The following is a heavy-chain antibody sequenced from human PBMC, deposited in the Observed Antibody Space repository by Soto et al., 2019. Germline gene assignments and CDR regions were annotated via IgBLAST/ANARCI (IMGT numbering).Heavy chain of an antibody. D-gene: IGHD3-22*01. CDR1: GCTFSSYA. J-gene: IGHJ4*02. V-gene: IGHV1-69*06. CDR3: ARAGIYYDSSGHYFDY. Sequence: VKVSFKASGCTFSSYAISWVRQAPGQGLEWMGGIIPICGTANYAKKFQGRVTITADKSTSTAYMELSSLRPEDATVAYCARAGIYYDSSGHYFDYWGQGTLVTVSS. CDR2: IIPICGTA.